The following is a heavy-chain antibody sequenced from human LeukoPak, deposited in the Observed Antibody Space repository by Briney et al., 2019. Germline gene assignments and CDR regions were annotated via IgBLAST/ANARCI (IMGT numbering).Heavy chain of an antibody. V-gene: IGHV3-48*03. Sequence: GGSLRLSCAVSGFTLSSYEMNWVRQAPRKGLEWVSYIISSGSTIYYAHSVKGRFTLSRDNAKNSLYLQMNSLRAEDTAVYYCAREPHSSSWYVGWFDPWGQGTLVTVSS. D-gene: IGHD6-13*01. J-gene: IGHJ5*02. CDR3: AREPHSSSWYVGWFDP. CDR2: IISSGSTI. CDR1: GFTLSSYE.